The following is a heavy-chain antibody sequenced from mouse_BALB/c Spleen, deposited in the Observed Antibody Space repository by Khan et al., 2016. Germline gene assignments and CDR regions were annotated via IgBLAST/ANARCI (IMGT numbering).Heavy chain of an antibody. D-gene: IGHD1-1*01. CDR3: ARPGYGSSRGFAY. CDR2: INTYTGEP. V-gene: IGHV9-3-1*01. Sequence: QIQLVQSGPELKKPGETVRISCKAPGYTFTNYGMNWVKQAPGKGLKWMGWINTYTGEPTYADDFKGRFAFSLETSASTAYLQINNLKNEDTATYFYARPGYGSSRGFAYWGQGTLVTVSA. CDR1: GYTFTNYG. J-gene: IGHJ3*01.